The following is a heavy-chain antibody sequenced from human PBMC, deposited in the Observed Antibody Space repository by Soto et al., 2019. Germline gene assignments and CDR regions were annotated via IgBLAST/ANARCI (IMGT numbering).Heavy chain of an antibody. CDR2: ISYDGSNK. D-gene: IGHD2-15*01. Sequence: PGGSLRLSCAASGFTFSSYGMNWVRQAPGKGLEWVAVISYDGSNKYYADSVKGRFTISRDNSKNTLYLQTNSLRAEDTAVYYCAKLRFMRPYCSGGSCYGFNYYYYGMDVWGQGATVTVSS. V-gene: IGHV3-30*18. J-gene: IGHJ6*02. CDR1: GFTFSSYG. CDR3: AKLRFMRPYCSGGSCYGFNYYYYGMDV.